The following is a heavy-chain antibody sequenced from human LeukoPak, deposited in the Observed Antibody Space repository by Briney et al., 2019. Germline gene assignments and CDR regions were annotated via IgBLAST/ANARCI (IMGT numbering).Heavy chain of an antibody. CDR2: IYTSGST. CDR3: ARDMVRGVILGAFDI. J-gene: IGHJ3*02. Sequence: PSETLSLTCTVSGGSISSYYWSWIRQPAGKGLEWIGRIYTSGSTNYNPSLKSRVTMSVDTSKNQFSLKLSSVTAADTAVYHCARDMVRGVILGAFDIWGQGTMVTVSS. D-gene: IGHD3-10*01. CDR1: GGSISSYY. V-gene: IGHV4-4*07.